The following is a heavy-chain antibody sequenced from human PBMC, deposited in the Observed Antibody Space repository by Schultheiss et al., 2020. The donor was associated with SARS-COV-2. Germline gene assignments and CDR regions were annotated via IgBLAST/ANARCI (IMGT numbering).Heavy chain of an antibody. CDR2: IYYSGST. V-gene: IGHV4-59*08. Sequence: SETLSLTCTVSGGSISSYYWSWIRQPPGKGLEWIGYIYYSGSTYYNPSLKSRVTISVDTSKNQFSLKLSSVTAADTAVYYCARAGYCSGGSCLYYYYGMDVWGQGTTVTVSS. CDR3: ARAGYCSGGSCLYYYYGMDV. D-gene: IGHD2-15*01. J-gene: IGHJ6*02. CDR1: GGSISSYY.